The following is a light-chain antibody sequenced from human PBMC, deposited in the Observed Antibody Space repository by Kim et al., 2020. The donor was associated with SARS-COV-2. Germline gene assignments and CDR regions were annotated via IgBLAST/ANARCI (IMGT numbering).Light chain of an antibody. CDR1: QGVSDD. Sequence: DIQMTQSPSSLSASVGDRVTITCRASQGVSDDLAWYQQKPGKAPKRLIYGASILQTGVPSRFSGSGSGTEFTLTITGLQPEDFTTYYCLQHNAFPPTVGQGTKLEIK. V-gene: IGKV1-17*01. J-gene: IGKJ2*01. CDR2: GAS. CDR3: LQHNAFPPT.